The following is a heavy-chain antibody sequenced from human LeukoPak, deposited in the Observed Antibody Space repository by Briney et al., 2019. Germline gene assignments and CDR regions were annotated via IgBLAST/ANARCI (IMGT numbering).Heavy chain of an antibody. J-gene: IGHJ4*02. CDR3: ARGRDCTTGVCYPYFDF. CDR2: IRSIGGST. D-gene: IGHD2-8*01. V-gene: IGHV3-64*01. Sequence: PGGSLRLSCAASGFTFSSYAMHWVRQAPGKGLEYVSVIRSIGGSTYYANSVKGRFTISRDNSKNTLYLQMGSLRAEDMAVYYCARGRDCTTGVCYPYFDFWGQGTLVTVSS. CDR1: GFTFSSYA.